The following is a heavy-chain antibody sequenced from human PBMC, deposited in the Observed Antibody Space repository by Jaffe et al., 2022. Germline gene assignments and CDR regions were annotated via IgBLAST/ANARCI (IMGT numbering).Heavy chain of an antibody. CDR1: GFTFSSYA. CDR3: AKDPLYNWNYGLKGYYFDY. J-gene: IGHJ4*02. V-gene: IGHV3-23*01. Sequence: EVQLLESGGGLVQPGGSLRLSCAASGFTFSSYAMSWVRQAPGKGLEWVSAISGSGGSTYYADSVKGRFTISRDNSKNTLYLQMNSLRAEDTAVYYCAKDPLYNWNYGLKGYYFDYWGQGTLVTVSS. CDR2: ISGSGGST. D-gene: IGHD1-7*01.